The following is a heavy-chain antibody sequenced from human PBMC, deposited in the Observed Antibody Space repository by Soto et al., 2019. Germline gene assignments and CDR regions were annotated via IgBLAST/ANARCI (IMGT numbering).Heavy chain of an antibody. V-gene: IGHV4-59*01. J-gene: IGHJ5*02. CDR1: GGSISSYY. D-gene: IGHD3-3*01. CDR3: ARDLTNGFWSGYYGSKFDP. Sequence: SETLSLTCTVSGGSISSYYWSWIRQPPGKGLEWIGYIYYSGSTNYNPSLKSRVTISVDTSKNQFSLKLSSVSAADTAVYYCARDLTNGFWSGYYGSKFDPWGQGTLVTVSS. CDR2: IYYSGST.